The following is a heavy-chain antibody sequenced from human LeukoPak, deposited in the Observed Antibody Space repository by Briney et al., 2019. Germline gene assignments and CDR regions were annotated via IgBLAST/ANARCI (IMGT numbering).Heavy chain of an antibody. CDR2: IWYDGSNK. CDR3: ANVLAGDYYYMDV. J-gene: IGHJ6*03. D-gene: IGHD2-8*02. Sequence: GGSLRLSCAASGFTFSSYGMHWVRQAAGKGLEWVAFIWYDGSNKYYADSVKGRFTISRDNSKNTLYLQMNSLRAEDTAVYYCANVLAGDYYYMDVWGKGTTVTVSS. V-gene: IGHV3-30*02. CDR1: GFTFSSYG.